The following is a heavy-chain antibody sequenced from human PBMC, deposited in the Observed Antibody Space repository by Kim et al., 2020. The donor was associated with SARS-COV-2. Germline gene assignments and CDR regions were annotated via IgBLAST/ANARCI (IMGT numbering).Heavy chain of an antibody. CDR3: ACSSWYADFPFDP. J-gene: IGHJ5*02. CDR1: GGSISSSSYY. CDR2: IYYSGST. Sequence: SETLSLTCTVSGGSISSSSYYWGWIRQPPGKGLEWIGSIYYSGSTYYNPSLKSRVTISVDTSKNQFSLKLSSVTAADTAVYYCACSSWYADFPFDPWGQGTLVTVSS. D-gene: IGHD6-13*01. V-gene: IGHV4-39*01.